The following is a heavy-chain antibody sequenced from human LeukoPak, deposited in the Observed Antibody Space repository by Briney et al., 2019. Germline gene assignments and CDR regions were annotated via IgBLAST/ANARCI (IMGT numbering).Heavy chain of an antibody. J-gene: IGHJ6*02. CDR3: AKIRYGGPNYYYYGMDV. Sequence: GGSLRLSCAASGFTFSSYAMSWVRQAPGKGLEWVSAISGSGGGTYYADSVKGRFTISRDNSKNTLYLQMNSLRAEDTAVYYCAKIRYGGPNYYYYGMDVWGQGTTVTVSS. CDR1: GFTFSSYA. D-gene: IGHD4-17*01. CDR2: ISGSGGGT. V-gene: IGHV3-23*01.